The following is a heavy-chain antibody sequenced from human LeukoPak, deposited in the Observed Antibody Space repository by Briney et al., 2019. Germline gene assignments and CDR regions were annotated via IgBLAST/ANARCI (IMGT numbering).Heavy chain of an antibody. Sequence: SETLSLTCTVSGGSIRSSSYYWGWIRQPPGKGLEWIGNIYYSGSTFYNPSLKSRVTISADTSKNQFSLKLNSLTTADTAVYYCTRGAGWLIDYWGQGILVTVSS. V-gene: IGHV4-39*07. CDR1: GGSIRSSSYY. J-gene: IGHJ4*02. CDR2: IYYSGST. CDR3: TRGAGWLIDY. D-gene: IGHD3-16*01.